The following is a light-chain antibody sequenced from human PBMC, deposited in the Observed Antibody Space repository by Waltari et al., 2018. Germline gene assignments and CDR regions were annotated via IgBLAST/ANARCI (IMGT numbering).Light chain of an antibody. V-gene: IGKV2-28*01. J-gene: IGKJ4*01. Sequence: DIVMTQSPLSLPVAPGEPASISCRSSRSLLYSNGYNYLDWYLQKPGHSPQLLIFLGSNRASGVPDRFSGSGSGTDFTLEISRVEAEDVGVYYCMQGTHWPLTFGGGTKVEIK. CDR2: LGS. CDR1: RSLLYSNGYNY. CDR3: MQGTHWPLT.